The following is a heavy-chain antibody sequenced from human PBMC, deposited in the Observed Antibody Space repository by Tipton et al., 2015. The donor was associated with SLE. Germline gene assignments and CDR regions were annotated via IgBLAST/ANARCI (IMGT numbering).Heavy chain of an antibody. V-gene: IGHV4-39*07. CDR3: ATYVGNAFET. CDR1: GGSIDGSSFY. CDR2: IYYSGST. J-gene: IGHJ3*02. D-gene: IGHD3-16*01. Sequence: LRLSCTVSGGSIDGSSFYWGWVRQPPGKGLEWIGTIYYSGSTSYNPSLKSRVVVSVDTSKKYFSLRLDSVTAADTAVYYCATYVGNAFETWGQGTMVIVSS.